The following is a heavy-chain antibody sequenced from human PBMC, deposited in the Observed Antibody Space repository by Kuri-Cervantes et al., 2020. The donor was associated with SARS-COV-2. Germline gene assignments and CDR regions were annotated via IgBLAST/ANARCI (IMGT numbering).Heavy chain of an antibody. CDR1: GFTFSSYD. CDR2: IGTAGDT. Sequence: GGSLRLSCAACGFTFSSYDMHWVRQATGKGLEWVSAIGTAGDTYYPGSVKGQFTISRENAKNSLYLQVNSLRAGDTAVYYCARGGGYSYGLLVYYYMDVWGKGTTVTVSS. J-gene: IGHJ6*03. D-gene: IGHD5-18*01. CDR3: ARGGGYSYGLLVYYYMDV. V-gene: IGHV3-13*03.